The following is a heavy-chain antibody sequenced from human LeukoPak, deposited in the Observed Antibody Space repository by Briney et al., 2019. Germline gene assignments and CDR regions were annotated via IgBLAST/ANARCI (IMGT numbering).Heavy chain of an antibody. V-gene: IGHV5-51*01. D-gene: IGHD2-2*03. Sequence: GESLKISCKGSGYSFPTSWIAWVRQMPGKGLEWMGIIYPDESNIRYSPSFQGQITISADKSISTAYLQWSSLKASDTAMYYCARPPSRGYSSSFEYWGQGTLVTVSS. CDR3: ARPPSRGYSSSFEY. CDR1: GYSFPTSW. J-gene: IGHJ4*02. CDR2: IYPDESNI.